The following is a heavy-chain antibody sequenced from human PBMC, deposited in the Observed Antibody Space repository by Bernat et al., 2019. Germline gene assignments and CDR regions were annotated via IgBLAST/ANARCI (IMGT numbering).Heavy chain of an antibody. D-gene: IGHD3-22*01. CDR1: GFTVSSNY. CDR3: ARDNYDSSGSGMDV. J-gene: IGHJ6*02. Sequence: EVQLVESGGGLVQPGGSLRLSYAASGFTVSSNYMSWVRQAPGKGLEWVSVIYSGGSTYYADSVKGRFTISRDNSKNTLYLQMNSLRAEDTAVYYCARDNYDSSGSGMDVWGQGTTVTVSS. V-gene: IGHV3-66*01. CDR2: IYSGGST.